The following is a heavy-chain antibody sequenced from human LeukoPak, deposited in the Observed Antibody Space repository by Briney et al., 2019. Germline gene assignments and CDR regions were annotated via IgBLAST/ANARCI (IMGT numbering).Heavy chain of an antibody. J-gene: IGHJ4*02. D-gene: IGHD2-15*01. V-gene: IGHV1-18*01. CDR1: GYTFTSYG. CDR2: ISAYNGNT. CDR3: ARGLSCSGNTCYAAHFDS. Sequence: ASVKVSCKASGYTFTSYGISWVRQAPGQGLEWMGWISAYNGNTNYAQKLQGRVAMTRDTSTSTAYMELRSLRSDGTAVYYCARGLSCSGNTCYAAHFDSWGQGTLVTVSS.